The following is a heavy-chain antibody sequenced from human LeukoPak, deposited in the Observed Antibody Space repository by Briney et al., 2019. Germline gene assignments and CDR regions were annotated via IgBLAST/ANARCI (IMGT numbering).Heavy chain of an antibody. CDR1: GFTFSSYE. D-gene: IGHD6-19*01. J-gene: IGHJ4*02. V-gene: IGHV3-48*03. Sequence: QPGGSLRLSCAASGFTFSSYEMNWVRQAPGKGLEWVSYISSSGSTIYYADSVKGRFTISRDNAKNSLYLQMNSLRAEDTALYYCARVSDISVAAYFDYWGQGTLVTVSS. CDR3: ARVSDISVAAYFDY. CDR2: ISSSGSTI.